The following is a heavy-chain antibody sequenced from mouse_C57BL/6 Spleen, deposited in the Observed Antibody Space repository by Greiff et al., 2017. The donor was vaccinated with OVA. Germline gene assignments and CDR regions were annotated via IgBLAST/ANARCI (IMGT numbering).Heavy chain of an antibody. D-gene: IGHD1-2*01. V-gene: IGHV1-82*01. Sequence: VQLQQSGPELVKPGASVKISCKASGYAFSSSWMNWVKQRPGKGLEWIGRIYPGDGDTNYNGKFKGKATLTADKSSSTAYMQLSSLTSEDSAVYFCARGLRLVAGEWYFDVWGTGTTVTVSS. J-gene: IGHJ1*03. CDR2: IYPGDGDT. CDR3: ARGLRLVAGEWYFDV. CDR1: GYAFSSSW.